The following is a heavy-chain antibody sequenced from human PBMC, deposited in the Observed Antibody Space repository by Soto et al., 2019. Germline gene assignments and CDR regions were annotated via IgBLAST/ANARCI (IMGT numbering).Heavy chain of an antibody. V-gene: IGHV3-23*01. CDR2: ISGSGGSI. D-gene: IGHD3-10*01. CDR1: GITFSAYA. Sequence: EVQLLESGGDLVQPGGSLRLSCAASGITFSAYAMSWVRQAPGKGLEWVSGISGSGGSIYYADSVKGRFTISRDNSKNRLYRQRSSLRAEDTAVYYCANSVRPLDSFHPWGQGTLVTVSS. CDR3: ANSVRPLDSFHP. J-gene: IGHJ5*02.